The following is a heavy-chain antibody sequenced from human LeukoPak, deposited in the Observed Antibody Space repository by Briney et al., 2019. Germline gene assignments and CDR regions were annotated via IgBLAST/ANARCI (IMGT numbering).Heavy chain of an antibody. CDR3: ARDLYDSSGLDY. CDR1: RFTFSSYA. Sequence: GGSLRLSCAASRFTFSSYAMSWVRQAPGKGLEWVANIKQDGSEKYYVDSVKGRFTISRDNAKNSLYLQMNSLRAEDTAVYYCARDLYDSSGLDYWGQGTLVTVSS. V-gene: IGHV3-7*01. D-gene: IGHD3-22*01. J-gene: IGHJ4*02. CDR2: IKQDGSEK.